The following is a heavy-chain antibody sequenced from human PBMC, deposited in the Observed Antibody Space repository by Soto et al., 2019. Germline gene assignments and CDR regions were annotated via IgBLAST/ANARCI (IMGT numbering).Heavy chain of an antibody. CDR1: GYIFSRYG. V-gene: IGHV1-18*01. J-gene: IGHJ3*02. Sequence: ASVKVSCKGSGYIFSRYGISWVRQAPGQGLEWMGWINTYNGDTRFGQSLQGRVTMTTDTSTSTAYMELRSLRSDDTAVYYCARGLGGGGAVASDTFNIWGQGTLVTVSS. CDR2: INTYNGDT. D-gene: IGHD6-19*01. CDR3: ARGLGGGGAVASDTFNI.